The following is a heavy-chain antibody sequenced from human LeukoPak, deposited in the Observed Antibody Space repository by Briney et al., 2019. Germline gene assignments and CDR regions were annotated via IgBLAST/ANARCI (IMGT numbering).Heavy chain of an antibody. V-gene: IGHV4-39*01. Sequence: SETLSLTCTVSGVSISSSNSYWGWIRQPPGKGLEWIGSIYYSGNTYYNASLKSQVSISIDTSKNQFSLRLTSVTAADTAVYYCAIQYYYDSSGYYFCWGQGTLVTVSS. D-gene: IGHD3-22*01. J-gene: IGHJ4*02. CDR1: GVSISSSNSY. CDR2: IYYSGNT. CDR3: AIQYYYDSSGYYFC.